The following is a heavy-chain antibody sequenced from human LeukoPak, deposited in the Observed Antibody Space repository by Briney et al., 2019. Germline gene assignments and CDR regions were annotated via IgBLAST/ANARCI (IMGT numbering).Heavy chain of an antibody. Sequence: GGSLRLSCAASGFTFSNYAMSWVRQAPGKGLEWVSAISGSGGSTYYADSVKGRFTISRDNSKNTLYLQMNSLRAEDTAVYYCAKGLYSGSDGYYFDYWGQGTLVTVSS. CDR3: AKGLYSGSDGYYFDY. J-gene: IGHJ4*02. CDR1: GFTFSNYA. V-gene: IGHV3-23*01. D-gene: IGHD1-26*01. CDR2: ISGSGGST.